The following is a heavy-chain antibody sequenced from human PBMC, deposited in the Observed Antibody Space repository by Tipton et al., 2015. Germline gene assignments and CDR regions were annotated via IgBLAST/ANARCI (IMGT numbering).Heavy chain of an antibody. CDR1: GGSIYSGDDY. CDR3: ARDTKPRGLQLWYGMDV. D-gene: IGHD5-18*01. J-gene: IGHJ6*02. Sequence: TLSLTCTVSGGSIYSGDDYWSWIRQHPGSGLECVVYIYYTGSTYYNPSLRSRVAMSLDTSKNQFSLKLSSVTAAETAVYYCARDTKPRGLQLWYGMDVWGQGPTVPVSS. CDR2: IYYTGST. V-gene: IGHV4-31*03.